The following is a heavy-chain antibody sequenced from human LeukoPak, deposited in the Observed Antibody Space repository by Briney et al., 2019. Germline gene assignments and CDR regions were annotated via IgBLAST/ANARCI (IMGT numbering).Heavy chain of an antibody. Sequence: SETLSLTCTVSGGXISNYYWSWIRQPPGKGLEWIGYIYYSGSTDYNPSLRSRVTISLDTSKNQFSLILSSVTAADTAMYYCARFLYGSGNDYWGQGTLVTVSS. CDR1: GGXISNYY. CDR3: ARFLYGSGNDY. D-gene: IGHD3-10*01. V-gene: IGHV4-59*01. J-gene: IGHJ4*02. CDR2: IYYSGST.